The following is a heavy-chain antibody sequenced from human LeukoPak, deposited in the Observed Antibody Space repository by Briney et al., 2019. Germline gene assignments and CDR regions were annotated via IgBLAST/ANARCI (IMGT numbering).Heavy chain of an antibody. D-gene: IGHD6-13*01. V-gene: IGHV3-7*01. J-gene: IGHJ4*02. Sequence: PGGSLRLSCAASGFTFSSYWMSWVRQAPGKGLEWVANIKQDGSEKYYVDSVKGRFTISRDNATNSLYLQMNSLRAEDTAVYYCARLHTGYSSSWYGDYFDYWGQGTLVTVSS. CDR1: GFTFSSYW. CDR2: IKQDGSEK. CDR3: ARLHTGYSSSWYGDYFDY.